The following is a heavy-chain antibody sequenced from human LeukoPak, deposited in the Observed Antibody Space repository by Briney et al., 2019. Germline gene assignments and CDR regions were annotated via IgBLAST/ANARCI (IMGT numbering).Heavy chain of an antibody. D-gene: IGHD3-10*01. CDR1: GFTVSSKY. CDR3: ATFTWRGGTFDI. V-gene: IGHV3-66*01. CDR2: IYSGGST. J-gene: IGHJ3*02. Sequence: GGSLRLSCAASGFTVSSKYMSWVRQAPGKGLEWVSLIYSGGSTYYADSVKGRFTISRDDSKNTLYLQMNSLRVEDTAVYYCATFTWRGGTFDIWGQGTMVTVSS.